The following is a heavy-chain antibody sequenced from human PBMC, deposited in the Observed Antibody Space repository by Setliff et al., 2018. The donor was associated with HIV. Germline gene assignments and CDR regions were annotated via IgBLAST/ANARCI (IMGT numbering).Heavy chain of an antibody. Sequence: GGSLRLSCAASGFTFSSYAMSWVRQAPGKGLEWVSAISGSGGSTYYADSVKGRFTISRDNSKNTLYLQMNSLRAEDTAVYYCATLHLIYYYGIDVWGQGTTVTVSS. CDR1: GFTFSSYA. V-gene: IGHV3-23*01. CDR2: ISGSGGST. CDR3: ATLHLIYYYGIDV. D-gene: IGHD2-21*01. J-gene: IGHJ6*02.